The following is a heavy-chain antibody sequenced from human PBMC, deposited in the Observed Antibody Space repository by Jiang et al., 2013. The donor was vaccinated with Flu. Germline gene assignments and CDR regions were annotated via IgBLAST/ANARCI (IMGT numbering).Heavy chain of an antibody. CDR1: GFTFDDYA. CDR3: AKISGLYCSSTSCYPFIDFWSGYPGTGYKLDY. Sequence: VQLVESGGVVVQPGGSLRLSCAASGFTFDDYAMHWVRQAPGKGLEWVSLISWDGGSTYYADSVKGRFTISRDNSKNSLYLQMNSLRAEDTALYYCAKISGLYCSSTSCYPFIDFWSGYPGTGYKLDYWGQGTLVTVSS. CDR2: ISWDGGST. V-gene: IGHV3-43D*04. D-gene: IGHD2-2*01. J-gene: IGHJ4*02.